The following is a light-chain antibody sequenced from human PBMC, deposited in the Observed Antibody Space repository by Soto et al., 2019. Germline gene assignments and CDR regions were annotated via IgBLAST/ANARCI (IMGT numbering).Light chain of an antibody. CDR2: DAS. CDR3: QQYSTYWT. Sequence: TQVPGTPPTRYASVGDSVALTCLASQSISSWLAWYQQKPGKAPKLLIYDASSLESGVPSRFSGSGSGTEFTLTISSLQPDDFATYYCQQYSTYWTFGQGTKVDI. J-gene: IGKJ1*01. V-gene: IGKV1-5*01. CDR1: QSISSW.